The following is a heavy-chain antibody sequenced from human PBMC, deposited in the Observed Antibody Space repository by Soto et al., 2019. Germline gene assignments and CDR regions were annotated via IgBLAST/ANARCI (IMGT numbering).Heavy chain of an antibody. CDR1: GFNLNTYG. V-gene: IGHV3-30*03. J-gene: IGHJ4*02. CDR3: VRDLALMADY. CDR2: ILYDGSKK. D-gene: IGHD3-16*01. Sequence: LRLSCVASGFNLNTYGIYWVRQAPGKGLQWVAQILYDGSKKHYADSVKGRFTITRDNSKNTVYLQMDSLRVDDTAMYYCVRDLALMADYWSQGXLVTVSS.